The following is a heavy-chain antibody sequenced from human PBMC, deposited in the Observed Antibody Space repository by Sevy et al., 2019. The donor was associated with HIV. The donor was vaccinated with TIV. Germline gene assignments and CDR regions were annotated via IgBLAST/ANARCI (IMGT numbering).Heavy chain of an antibody. CDR2: ITSSSSHI. Sequence: GGSLSLTCAASGFTFSTYTMNWVRQAPGKGLEWVSSITSSSSHIYYTDSVRGRFTISRDNAKISLYLQMNSLRAEDTAVYYCAREYSYFDHWGQGTLVTVSS. CDR3: AREYSYFDH. V-gene: IGHV3-21*01. CDR1: GFTFSTYT. J-gene: IGHJ4*02. D-gene: IGHD4-4*01.